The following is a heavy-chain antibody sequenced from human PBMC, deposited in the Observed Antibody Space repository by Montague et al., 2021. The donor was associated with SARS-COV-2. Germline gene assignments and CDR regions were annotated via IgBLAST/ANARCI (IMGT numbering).Heavy chain of an antibody. J-gene: IGHJ4*02. CDR2: VYYSGGT. D-gene: IGHD2-15*01. CDR1: GDSINGCY. CDR3: ARQGLADTAVLFI. V-gene: IGHV4-59*08. Sequence: SETLSLTCSVSGDSINGCYWSWIRQPAGKGLEWIGSVYYSGGTDYNPSLKSRVTMSADTSKNQVPLKVNSVTAADTAVYYCARQGLADTAVLFIWGLGTLVTVSS.